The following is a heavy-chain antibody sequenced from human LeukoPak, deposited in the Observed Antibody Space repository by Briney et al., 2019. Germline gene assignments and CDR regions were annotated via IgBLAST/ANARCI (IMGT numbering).Heavy chain of an antibody. CDR3: ARDLGSGSASGELLAHNWFDL. V-gene: IGHV1-69*05. J-gene: IGHJ5*02. Sequence: SVKVSCKASGGTFSSFGISWVRQAPGQGLEWMGGIIPIFGRANYAQKFQGRVTITTDESTSTAYMDLSSLRSEDTAVYYCARDLGSGSASGELLAHNWFDLWGQGTLVSVSS. D-gene: IGHD3-10*01. CDR2: IIPIFGRA. CDR1: GGTFSSFG.